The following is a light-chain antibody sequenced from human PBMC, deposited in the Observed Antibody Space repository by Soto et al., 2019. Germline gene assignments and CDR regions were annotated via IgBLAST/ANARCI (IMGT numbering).Light chain of an antibody. J-gene: IGKJ1*01. CDR1: QSITTY. CDR3: QQSYSIPWT. CDR2: AAS. Sequence: DIQMTQSPSSLSPSVGDRVTITCRASQSITTYLNWYQQKPGKAPKLLIYAASSLQSGVPSRFSGSGSGTDFTLTISSLQPEDFATYYCQQSYSIPWTFGQGTKVEIK. V-gene: IGKV1-39*01.